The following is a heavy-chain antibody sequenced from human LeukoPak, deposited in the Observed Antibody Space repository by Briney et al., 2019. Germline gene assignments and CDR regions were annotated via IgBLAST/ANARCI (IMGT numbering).Heavy chain of an antibody. J-gene: IGHJ5*02. D-gene: IGHD2-21*01. CDR3: ARGGTSILWGRWFDP. Sequence: SETLSLTCTVSGDSISSSDHYWSWIRQPPGKGLEWIGYIYYSGSTYYNPSLKSRVTISVDTSKNQFSLKLSSVTAADTAVYYCARGGTSILWGRWFDPWGQGTLVTVSS. V-gene: IGHV4-30-4*01. CDR2: IYYSGST. CDR1: GDSISSSDHY.